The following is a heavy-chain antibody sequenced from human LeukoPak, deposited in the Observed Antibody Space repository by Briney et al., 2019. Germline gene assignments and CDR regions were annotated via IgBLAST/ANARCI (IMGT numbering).Heavy chain of an antibody. CDR1: GFTFSGSA. J-gene: IGHJ4*02. V-gene: IGHV3-73*01. D-gene: IGHD2-2*01. Sequence: GGSLRLSCAASGFTFSGSAMHWVRQASGKGLEWVGRIRSKANSYATAYAASVKGRFTISRDDSKNTAYLQMNSLKTEDTAVYYCTTSGPRYCSSTSCHDYWGRGTLVTVSS. CDR2: IRSKANSYAT. CDR3: TTSGPRYCSSTSCHDY.